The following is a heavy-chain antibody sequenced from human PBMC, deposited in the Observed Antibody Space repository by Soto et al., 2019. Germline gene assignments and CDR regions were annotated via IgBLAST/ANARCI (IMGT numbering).Heavy chain of an antibody. J-gene: IGHJ6*03. V-gene: IGHV3-30*18. Sequence: PGGSLRLSCAASGFTFSSYGMHWVRQAPGKGLEWVAVISYDGSNKYYADSVKGRFTISRDNSKDTLYLQMNSLRAEDTAVYYCAKGDVIGSYYYYYYMDVWGKGTTVTVSS. CDR3: AKGDVIGSYYYYYYMDV. CDR2: ISYDGSNK. CDR1: GFTFSSYG. D-gene: IGHD6-25*01.